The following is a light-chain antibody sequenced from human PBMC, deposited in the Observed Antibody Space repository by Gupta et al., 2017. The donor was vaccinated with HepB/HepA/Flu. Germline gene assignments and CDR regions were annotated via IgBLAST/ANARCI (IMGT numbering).Light chain of an antibody. CDR1: QSVNSY. CDR3: QQRSNWPVT. V-gene: IGKV3-11*01. Sequence: EIVLTQSPATLSLSPGERATLSCRASQSVNSYLAWYQQKPGQAPRLLIYDASNRATGIPARFSGGGSGTDFTLTISSLEPEDFAVYYCQQRSNWPVTFGQGTKLEIK. CDR2: DAS. J-gene: IGKJ2*01.